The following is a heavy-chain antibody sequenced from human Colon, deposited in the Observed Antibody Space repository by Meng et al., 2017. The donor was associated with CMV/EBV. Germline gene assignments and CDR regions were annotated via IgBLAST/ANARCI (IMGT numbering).Heavy chain of an antibody. CDR2: TSYDGSDN. Sequence: GGSLRLSCAASGLSFSTYGMNWVRQAPGKGREWVAFTSYDGSDNYYADSVKGRFTISRDNSKTTLYLQMNSLRAEDTAVYYCARALDRTSSTYYYGMDVWGQGTLVTVSS. CDR1: GLSFSTYG. V-gene: IGHV3-33*01. J-gene: IGHJ6*02. D-gene: IGHD2-2*01. CDR3: ARALDRTSSTYYYGMDV.